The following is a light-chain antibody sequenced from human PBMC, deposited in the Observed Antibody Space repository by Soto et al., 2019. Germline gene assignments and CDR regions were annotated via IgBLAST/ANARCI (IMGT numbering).Light chain of an antibody. CDR2: GAS. V-gene: IGKV3-20*01. CDR3: QQYDTSHQVMYT. J-gene: IGKJ2*01. CDR1: QSVNSNS. Sequence: EILLTQSPATLSLSPGERATLSCRASQSVNSNSLAWYQQKPGQAPRLLIYGASSRATGISDRFSGSGSGANFTLTISRLEPEDFAIYYCQQYDTSHQVMYTFGQGTNLEIK.